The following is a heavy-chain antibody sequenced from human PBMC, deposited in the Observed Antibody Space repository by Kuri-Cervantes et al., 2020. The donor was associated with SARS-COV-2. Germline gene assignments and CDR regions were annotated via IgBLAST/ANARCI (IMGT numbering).Heavy chain of an antibody. V-gene: IGHV4-39*01. D-gene: IGHD1-7*01. Sequence: SETLSLTCSVSGASISSNTYYWGWIRQPPGKGLEWIGSVSYTGNTYLNPSLKSRATISVHTSKTQFSLNLSSVTVADTAVYYCARQVELSLDEYGMDIWGQGTTVTVSS. CDR2: VSYTGNT. J-gene: IGHJ6*02. CDR1: GASISSNTYY. CDR3: ARQVELSLDEYGMDI.